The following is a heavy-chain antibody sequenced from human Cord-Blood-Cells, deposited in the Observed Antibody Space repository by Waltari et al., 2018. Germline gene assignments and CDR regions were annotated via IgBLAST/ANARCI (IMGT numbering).Heavy chain of an antibody. V-gene: IGHV1-3*01. J-gene: IGHJ5*02. CDR2: INAGNGNT. D-gene: IGHD3-10*01. CDR1: GYTFTSYA. Sequence: QVQLVQSGAEVKKPGASVKVSCKASGYTFTSYAMHWVRQAPEQRLEWMGWINAGNGNTKYSQKFQGRVTITRDTSASTAYMELSSLRSEDTAVYYCARVPEEGVYYYGSGSPFDPWGQGTLVTVSS. CDR3: ARVPEEGVYYYGSGSPFDP.